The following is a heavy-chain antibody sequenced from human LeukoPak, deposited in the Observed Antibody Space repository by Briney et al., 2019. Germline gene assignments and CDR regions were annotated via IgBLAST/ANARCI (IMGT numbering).Heavy chain of an antibody. V-gene: IGHV4-59*12. J-gene: IGHJ3*01. CDR1: GGSMSSYY. CDR3: ARGSSWLYF. Sequence: PSETLSLTCTASGGSMSSYYWSWIRQPPGKGLEWIGYIYYSGTTNCNPSLKSRVTISVDTSKNQFSLKLSSVTAADTAVYYCARGSSWLYFWGQGTMVTVSS. D-gene: IGHD3-22*01. CDR2: IYYSGTT.